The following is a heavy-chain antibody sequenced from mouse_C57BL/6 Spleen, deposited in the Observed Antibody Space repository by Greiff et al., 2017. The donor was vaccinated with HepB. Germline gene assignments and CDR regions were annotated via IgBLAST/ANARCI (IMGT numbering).Heavy chain of an antibody. V-gene: IGHV7-3*01. D-gene: IGHD1-1*01. CDR3: ARLAFYYAMDY. CDR2: IRNKANGYTT. Sequence: DVHLVESGGGLVQPGGSLSLSCAASGFTFTDYYMSWVRQPPGKALEWLGFIRNKANGYTTEYSASVKGRFTISRDNSQSILYLQMNALRAEDSATYYCARLAFYYAMDYWGQGTSVTVSS. J-gene: IGHJ4*01. CDR1: GFTFTDYY.